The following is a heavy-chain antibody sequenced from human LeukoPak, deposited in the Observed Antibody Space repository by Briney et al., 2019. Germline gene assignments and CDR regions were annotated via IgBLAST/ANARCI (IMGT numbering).Heavy chain of an antibody. D-gene: IGHD6-13*01. CDR3: ARDLQVPHSSSWYEHISAY. Sequence: SQTLSLTCAISGDSVSSNSAAWNWIRQSPSRGLEWLGRTYYRSKWYNDYAVSVKSRITINPDTSKNQFSLQLSSATAADTAVYYCARDLQVPHSSSWYEHISAYWGQGTLVTVSS. CDR1: GDSVSSNSAA. J-gene: IGHJ4*02. V-gene: IGHV6-1*01. CDR2: TYYRSKWYN.